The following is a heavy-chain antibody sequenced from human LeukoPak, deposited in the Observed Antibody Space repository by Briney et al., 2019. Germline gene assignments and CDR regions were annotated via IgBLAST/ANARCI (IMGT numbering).Heavy chain of an antibody. CDR1: GFTFNSYS. CDR2: ISSSSLSYI. V-gene: IGHV3-21*01. CDR3: ARDRDSSSWSSRRVGDYFDY. Sequence: GGSLRLSCAASGFTFNSYSMNWVRQAPGKGLEWVSSISSSSLSYIYYADSVKGRFTIFRDNAKNSLYLQMNSLRAEDTAVYYCARDRDSSSWSSRRVGDYFDYWGQGTLVTVSS. D-gene: IGHD6-13*01. J-gene: IGHJ4*02.